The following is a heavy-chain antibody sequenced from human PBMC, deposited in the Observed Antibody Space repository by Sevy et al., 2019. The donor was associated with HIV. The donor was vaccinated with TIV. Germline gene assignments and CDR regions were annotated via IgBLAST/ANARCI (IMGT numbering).Heavy chain of an antibody. J-gene: IGHJ4*02. CDR1: VFTFSSYW. D-gene: IGHD5-18*01. CDR2: MKQDGSEK. V-gene: IGHV3-7*01. CDR3: VREGLGGFSYSLDC. Sequence: RGSLRLSCAASVFTFSSYWMSWVRQAPGKGLEWVATMKQDGSEKYYVDSVKGRFTISRDNAKHSLYLQMNSLRAEDTAVYYCVREGLGGFSYSLDCWGQGTLVTVSS.